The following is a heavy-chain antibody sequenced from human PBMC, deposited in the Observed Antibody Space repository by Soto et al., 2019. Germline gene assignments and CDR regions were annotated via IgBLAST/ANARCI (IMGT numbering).Heavy chain of an antibody. V-gene: IGHV3-30*18. CDR2: ISYDGSNK. CDR1: GFTFSSYG. CDR3: EKGLGYCSGGSCTVDY. J-gene: IGHJ4*02. D-gene: IGHD2-15*01. Sequence: QVQLVESGGGVVQPGRSLRLSCAASGFTFSSYGMHWVRQAPGKGLEWVAVISYDGSNKYYADSVKGRFTISRDNSKNTLYLQMNSLRAEDTAVYYCEKGLGYCSGGSCTVDYWGQGTLVTVSS.